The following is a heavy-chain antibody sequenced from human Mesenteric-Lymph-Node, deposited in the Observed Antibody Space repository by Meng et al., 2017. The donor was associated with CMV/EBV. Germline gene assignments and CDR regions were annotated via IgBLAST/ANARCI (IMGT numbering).Heavy chain of an antibody. CDR3: AGGTAAAGSRWFDP. CDR1: GGTFSSYT. Sequence: QVQRVQSGAEGKKPGSSVKVSCKASGGTFSSYTISWVRQAPGQGLEWMGRIIPILGIANYAQKFQGRVTITADKSTSTAYMELSSLRSEDTAVYYCAGGTAAAGSRWFDPWGQGTLVTVSS. CDR2: IIPILGIA. D-gene: IGHD6-13*01. V-gene: IGHV1-69*02. J-gene: IGHJ5*02.